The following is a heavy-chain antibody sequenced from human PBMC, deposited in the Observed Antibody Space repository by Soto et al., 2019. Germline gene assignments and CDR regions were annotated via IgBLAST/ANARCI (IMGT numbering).Heavy chain of an antibody. CDR1: GFTFRSYG. CDR2: ISYDGSNK. CDR3: AVGLDIVVVPAGSPSDDY. D-gene: IGHD2-2*01. V-gene: IGHV3-30*03. Sequence: PGGSLRLSCAASGFTFRSYGMHWFRQAPGKGLEWVAVISYDGSNKYYADSVKGRFTISRDNSKNTLYLQMNSLRAEDTAVYYCAVGLDIVVVPAGSPSDDYWGQGTLVTVSS. J-gene: IGHJ4*02.